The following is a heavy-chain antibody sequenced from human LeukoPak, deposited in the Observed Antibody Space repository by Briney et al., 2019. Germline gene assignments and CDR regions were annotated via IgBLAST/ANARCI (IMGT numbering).Heavy chain of an antibody. CDR2: INPNSGGT. D-gene: IGHD3-22*01. J-gene: IGHJ4*02. Sequence: ASVKVSCKASGYTFTGYYTHWVRQAPGQGLEWMGWINPNSGGTNYAQKFQGRVTMTRDTSISTAYMELSRLRSDDTAVYYCARAGSESYYDSSGSLSYWGQGTLVTVSS. V-gene: IGHV1-2*02. CDR3: ARAGSESYYDSSGSLSY. CDR1: GYTFTGYY.